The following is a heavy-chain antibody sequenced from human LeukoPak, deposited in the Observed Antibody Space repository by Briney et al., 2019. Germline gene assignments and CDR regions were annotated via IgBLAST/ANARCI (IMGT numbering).Heavy chain of an antibody. CDR2: VSSDGSAT. V-gene: IGHV3-74*01. CDR1: GFTFRSYW. D-gene: IGHD3-22*01. CDR3: ARDYLDSSGYYYYFDY. J-gene: IGHJ4*02. Sequence: GGSLRLSCVASGFTFRSYWMHWVRQAPGKGLVRVSRVSSDGSATSHADSVKGRFTISRDNAKNTLYLQMNSLRVEDTAVYYCARDYLDSSGYYYYFDYWGQGTLVTVSS.